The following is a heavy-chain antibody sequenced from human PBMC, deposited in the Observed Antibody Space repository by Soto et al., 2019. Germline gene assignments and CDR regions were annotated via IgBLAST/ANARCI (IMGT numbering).Heavy chain of an antibody. CDR2: INPNSGGT. CDR3: ARGGSTSGYYYGMDV. J-gene: IGHJ6*01. V-gene: IGHV1-2*04. Sequence: GASVKVSCKASGYTFTGYYMHWVRQAPGQGLEWMGWINPNSGGTNYAQKFQGWVTMTRDTSISTAYMELSRLRSDDTAVYYCARGGSTSGYYYGMDVWGQGTTVTDS. CDR1: GYTFTGYY. D-gene: IGHD2-2*01.